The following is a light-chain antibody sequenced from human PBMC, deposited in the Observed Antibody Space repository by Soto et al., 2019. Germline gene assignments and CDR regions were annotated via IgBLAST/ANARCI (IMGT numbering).Light chain of an antibody. CDR2: VAS. CDR3: QQYNKWPLT. Sequence: EIVMTQSPATLSVSPGERATLSCRASQGASNNLAWYQQKPGQAPRLLIYVASTRATGIPARFSGSGSGTEFTLTMSSLQSEDFAVYYCQQYNKWPLTFGQGTKVEI. V-gene: IGKV3-15*01. J-gene: IGKJ1*01. CDR1: QGASNN.